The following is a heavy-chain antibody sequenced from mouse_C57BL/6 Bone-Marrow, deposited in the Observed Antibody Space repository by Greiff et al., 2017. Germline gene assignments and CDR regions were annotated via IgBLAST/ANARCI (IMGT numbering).Heavy chain of an antibody. CDR2: IYPRDGST. CDR1: GYTFTSYD. Sequence: QVQLQQSGPELVKPGASVKLSCKASGYTFTSYDINWVKQRPGQGLEWIGWIYPRDGSTKYNEKFKGQATLTVDTSSSTVYMELHSLTSEDSAVYFCAREWNRGYGNPFAYWGQGTLVTVSA. J-gene: IGHJ3*01. D-gene: IGHD2-1*01. V-gene: IGHV1-85*01. CDR3: AREWNRGYGNPFAY.